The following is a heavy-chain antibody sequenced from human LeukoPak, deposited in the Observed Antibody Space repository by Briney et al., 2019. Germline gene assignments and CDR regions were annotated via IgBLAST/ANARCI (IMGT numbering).Heavy chain of an antibody. Sequence: SETLSLTCTVSGGSISSSSYYWGWIRQPPGKGLEWIGSIYYSGSTYYNPSLKSRVTISVDTSKNQFSLKLSSVTAADTAVYYCARHALGYCSGGSCYGDYYYYYGMDVWGQGTTVTVSS. J-gene: IGHJ6*02. CDR3: ARHALGYCSGGSCYGDYYYYYGMDV. CDR1: GGSISSSSYY. V-gene: IGHV4-39*01. D-gene: IGHD2-15*01. CDR2: IYYSGST.